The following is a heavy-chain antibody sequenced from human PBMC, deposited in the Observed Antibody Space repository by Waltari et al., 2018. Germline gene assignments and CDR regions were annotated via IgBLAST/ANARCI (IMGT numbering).Heavy chain of an antibody. V-gene: IGHV1-69*02. CDR3: ATPWRCGGDCPHYWYFDL. D-gene: IGHD2-21*02. CDR2: IIPILGIA. J-gene: IGHJ2*01. CDR1: GGTFSSYT. Sequence: QVQLVQSGAEVKKPGASVKVSCKASGGTFSSYTISRVRQAPAQGLEWMGRIIPILGIANYAQKFQGRVTITADKSTSTAYMELSSLRAEDTAVYYCATPWRCGGDCPHYWYFDLWGRGTLVTVSS.